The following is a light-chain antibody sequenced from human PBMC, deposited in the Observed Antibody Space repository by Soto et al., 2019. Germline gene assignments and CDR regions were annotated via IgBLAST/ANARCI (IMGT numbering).Light chain of an antibody. V-gene: IGKV4-1*01. J-gene: IGKJ4*01. Sequence: DILITQSPASLAVSLCESATLKCRSSQRVLYSSNNRNYLAWYQQKPGQPPKLLIYWASTRESGVPDRFSGSGSETDFTLTISSLQAEDVAVYYCQHYYNVPLSFGGGTKVDNK. CDR1: QRVLYSSNNRNY. CDR3: QHYYNVPLS. CDR2: WAS.